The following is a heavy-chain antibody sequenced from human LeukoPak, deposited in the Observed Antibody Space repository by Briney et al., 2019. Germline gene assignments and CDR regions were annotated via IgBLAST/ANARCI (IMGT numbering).Heavy chain of an antibody. Sequence: GGSLRLSCAASGFTFSSYGMHWVRQAPGKGLEWVAVIWYDGSNKYYADSVKGRFTISRDNSKNTLYLQMNSLRAEDTAVYYCARDPNYCRSTSCYAMVSYYMDVWGKGTTVTVSS. CDR1: GFTFSSYG. V-gene: IGHV3-33*01. CDR3: ARDPNYCRSTSCYAMVSYYMDV. CDR2: IWYDGSNK. D-gene: IGHD2-2*01. J-gene: IGHJ6*03.